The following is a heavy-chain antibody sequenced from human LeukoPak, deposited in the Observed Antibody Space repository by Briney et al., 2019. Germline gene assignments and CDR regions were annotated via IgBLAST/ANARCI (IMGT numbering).Heavy chain of an antibody. CDR2: ISWDGGTT. D-gene: IGHD2-2*01. CDR3: AKEGLRYCSSTSCFIDY. Sequence: EPGGSLRLSCAASGFTFDDYTMHWVRQAPGRGLEWVSFISWDGGTTYYADSVKGRFTISRDNSKNSLYLQMSSLRSEDTALYYCAKEGLRYCSSTSCFIDYWGQGTLVTVSS. J-gene: IGHJ4*02. CDR1: GFTFDDYT. V-gene: IGHV3-43*01.